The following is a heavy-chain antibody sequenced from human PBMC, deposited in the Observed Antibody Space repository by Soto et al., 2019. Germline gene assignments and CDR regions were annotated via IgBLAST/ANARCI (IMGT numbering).Heavy chain of an antibody. J-gene: IGHJ4*02. Sequence: GASVKVSCKASGGTFSSYAMHWVRQAPGQRLEWMGWINAGNGNTKYSQKFQGRVTITRDTSASTAYMELSSLRSEDTAVYYCASAVWSSGGSWNFDYWGQGTLVTVSS. CDR3: ASAVWSSGGSWNFDY. V-gene: IGHV1-3*01. CDR1: GGTFSSYA. CDR2: INAGNGNT. D-gene: IGHD2-15*01.